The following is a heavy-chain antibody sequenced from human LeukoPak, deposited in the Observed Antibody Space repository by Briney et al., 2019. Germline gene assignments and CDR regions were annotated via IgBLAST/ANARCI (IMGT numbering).Heavy chain of an antibody. CDR1: GYTFTSYY. D-gene: IGHD2-2*01. CDR3: ARLYCSSTSCYYYYYYYMDV. CDR2: INPSGGST. J-gene: IGHJ6*03. V-gene: IGHV1-46*01. Sequence: ASVKVSCKASGYTFTSYYMHWVRQAPGQGLEWMGIINPSGGSTSYAQKFQGRATMTRDTSTSTVYMELSSLRSEDTAVYYCARLYCSSTSCYYYYYYYMDVWGKGTTVTVSS.